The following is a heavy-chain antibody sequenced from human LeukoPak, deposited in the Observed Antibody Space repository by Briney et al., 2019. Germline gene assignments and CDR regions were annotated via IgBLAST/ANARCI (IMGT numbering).Heavy chain of an antibody. CDR1: GGSISSYY. J-gene: IGHJ6*03. D-gene: IGHD1-1*01. V-gene: IGHV4-59*01. Sequence: PSETLSLTCTVSGGSISSYYWSWIRQPPGKGLEWIGYIYYSGSTNYNPSLKSRVTISVDTSKNQFSLKLSSVTAADTAVYYCARAATTAYYMDVWGKGTTVTVSS. CDR3: ARAATTAYYMDV. CDR2: IYYSGST.